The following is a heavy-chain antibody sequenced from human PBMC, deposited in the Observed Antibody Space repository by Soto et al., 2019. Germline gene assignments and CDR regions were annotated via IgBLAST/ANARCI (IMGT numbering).Heavy chain of an antibody. CDR1: GYTLSRSY. J-gene: IGHJ4*02. V-gene: IGHV1-46*01. CDR2: ITTSRGST. D-gene: IGHD6-6*01. CDR3: ERATGIEARRLSDY. Sequence: APVKIACKASGYTLSRSYMHWVRRAPGQGLEWMGIITTSRGSTSYAQKFQGRVTMTRDRSTSTVYMELSSLRSEDTEVYYCERATGIEARRLSDYWDQGTLATIFS.